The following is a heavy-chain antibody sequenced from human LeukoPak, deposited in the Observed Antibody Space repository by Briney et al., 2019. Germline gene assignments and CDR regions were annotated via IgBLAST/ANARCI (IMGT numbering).Heavy chain of an antibody. CDR2: ISGSGGST. D-gene: IGHD2-8*01. J-gene: IGHJ4*02. CDR3: AKDGNVLMVYAPYYFDY. V-gene: IGHV3-23*01. Sequence: QPGGSLRLSCAASGFTFSSYAMSWVRQAPGKGLEWVSAISGSGGSTYYADSVKGRFTISRDNSKNTLYLQMNSLRAEDTAVYYCAKDGNVLMVYAPYYFDYWGQGTLVTVSS. CDR1: GFTFSSYA.